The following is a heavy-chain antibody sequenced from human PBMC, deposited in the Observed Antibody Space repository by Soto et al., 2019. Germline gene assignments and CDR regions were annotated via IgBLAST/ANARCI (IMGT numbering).Heavy chain of an antibody. CDR3: ARAPYSSSSFFFDY. CDR2: VHPSGGNT. J-gene: IGHJ4*02. V-gene: IGHV1-46*01. D-gene: IGHD6-6*01. CDR1: GYSFTAYF. Sequence: ASVKVSCKASGYSFTAYFMHWVRQAPGQGLEWMGIVHPSGGNTNYAQKFQGRVTMTWDTSTTTVYMELSSLRPDDTAVYYCARAPYSSSSFFFDYWGQGTPVTVS.